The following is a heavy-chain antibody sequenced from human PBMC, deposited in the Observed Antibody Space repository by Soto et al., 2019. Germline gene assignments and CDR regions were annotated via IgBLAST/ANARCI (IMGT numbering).Heavy chain of an antibody. V-gene: IGHV4-39*01. J-gene: IGHJ4*02. Sequence: SETLSRTCTVSGGAVTNSSYYWGWIRQSPGNGLEWIGSVYYRGRSYSKSSVKSRVTISVDTSKNRFSLSLNSVTASDTAVYFCVSQRTTVPTQAYFDYWGPGALVTVSS. D-gene: IGHD4-17*01. CDR1: GGAVTNSSYY. CDR2: VYYRGRS. CDR3: VSQRTTVPTQAYFDY.